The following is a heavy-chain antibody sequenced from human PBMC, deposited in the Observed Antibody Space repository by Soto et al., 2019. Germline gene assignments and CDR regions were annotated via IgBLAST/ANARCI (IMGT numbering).Heavy chain of an antibody. CDR2: IYYSGST. V-gene: IGHV4-61*01. CDR1: GGSVSSGSYY. Sequence: QVQLQESGPGLVKPSETLSLTCTVSGGSVSSGSYYWSWIRQPPGKGLEWIGYIYYSGSTNYNPSLKSRVTISVDTSKNPFSLKLSSVTAADTAVYYCARPSTTTGDDYWGQGTLVTVSS. D-gene: IGHD7-27*01. J-gene: IGHJ4*02. CDR3: ARPSTTTGDDY.